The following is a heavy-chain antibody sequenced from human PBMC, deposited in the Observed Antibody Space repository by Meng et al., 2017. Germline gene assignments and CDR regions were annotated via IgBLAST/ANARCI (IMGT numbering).Heavy chain of an antibody. CDR2: FDPEDGET. J-gene: IGHJ3*02. CDR1: GYTLTELS. Sequence: ASVKVSCKVSGYTLTELSMHWVRQAPGKGLEWMGGFDPEDGETIYAQKFQGRVTMTEDTSTDTAYMELSSLRSEDTAVYYCARVLGSDDYYDSSGYYSRAAFDIWGQGTMVTVSS. D-gene: IGHD3-22*01. CDR3: ARVLGSDDYYDSSGYYSRAAFDI. V-gene: IGHV1-24*01.